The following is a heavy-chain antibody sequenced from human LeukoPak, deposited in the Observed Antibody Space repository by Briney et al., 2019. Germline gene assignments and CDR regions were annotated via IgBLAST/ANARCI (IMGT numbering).Heavy chain of an antibody. CDR1: GGSFSGYY. CDR2: INHSGST. CDR3: ASDGTGAGYYYDSSGYSS. J-gene: IGHJ5*02. V-gene: IGHV4-34*01. D-gene: IGHD3-22*01. Sequence: SETLSLTCAVYGGSFSGYYWSWIRQPPGKGLEWIGEINHSGSTNYNPSLKGRVTISVDTSKNQFSLKLSSVTAADTAVYYCASDGTGAGYYYDSSGYSSWGQGTLVTVSS.